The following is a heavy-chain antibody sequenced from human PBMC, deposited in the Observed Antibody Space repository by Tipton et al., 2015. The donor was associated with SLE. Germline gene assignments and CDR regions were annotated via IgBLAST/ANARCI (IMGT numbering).Heavy chain of an antibody. Sequence: GSLRLSCAASGFTFSNYAMSWVRQAPGQGLEWVSSVNAGGDSTYYADSVKGRFTISRDKSKKTVDLQMNSLRPEDGAVYYCAKDRGVLVVFGRSFDYWGLGTLVTVSS. V-gene: IGHV3-23*01. CDR2: VNAGGDST. D-gene: IGHD2-8*02. CDR3: AKDRGVLVVFGRSFDY. J-gene: IGHJ4*02. CDR1: GFTFSNYA.